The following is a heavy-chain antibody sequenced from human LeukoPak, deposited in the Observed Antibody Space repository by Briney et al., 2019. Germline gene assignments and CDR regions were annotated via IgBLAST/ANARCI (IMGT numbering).Heavy chain of an antibody. Sequence: WVRQMPGKGLEWIGYIYHSGSTYYNPSLKSRVTISVDRSKNQFSLKLSSVTAADTAVYYCARATTATTFLDYWGQGTLVTVSS. V-gene: IGHV4-30-2*01. CDR3: ARATTATTFLDY. D-gene: IGHD4-17*01. CDR2: IYHSGST. J-gene: IGHJ4*02.